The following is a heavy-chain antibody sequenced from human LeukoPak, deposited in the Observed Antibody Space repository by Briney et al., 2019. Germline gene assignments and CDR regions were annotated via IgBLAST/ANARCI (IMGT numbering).Heavy chain of an antibody. V-gene: IGHV4-34*01. CDR3: ARAPLRYFDWSPDWFDP. D-gene: IGHD3-9*01. CDR2: INHSGST. Sequence: SETLPLTCTVSGGSISSYYWSWIRQPPGKGLEWIGEINHSGSTNYNPSLKSRVTISVDTSKNQFSLKLSSVTAADTAVYYCARAPLRYFDWSPDWFDPWGQGTLVTVSS. CDR1: GGSISSYY. J-gene: IGHJ5*02.